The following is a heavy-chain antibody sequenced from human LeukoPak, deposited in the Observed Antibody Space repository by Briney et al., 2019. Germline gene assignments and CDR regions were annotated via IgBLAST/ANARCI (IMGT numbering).Heavy chain of an antibody. D-gene: IGHD2-15*01. CDR1: GGSFSGYY. V-gene: IGHV4-34*01. CDR3: ARGSLDCSGGSCYPIVGY. J-gene: IGHJ4*02. Sequence: SETLSLTCAVYGGSFSGYYWSWIRQPPGKGLEWIGEINHSGSTNYNPSLKSRVTISVDTSKNQFSLKLSSVTAADTAVYYCARGSLDCSGGSCYPIVGYWGQGTLVTVSS. CDR2: INHSGST.